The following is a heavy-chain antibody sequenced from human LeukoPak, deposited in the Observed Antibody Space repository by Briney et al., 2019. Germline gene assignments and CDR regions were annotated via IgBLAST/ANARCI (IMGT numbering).Heavy chain of an antibody. D-gene: IGHD6-13*01. Sequence: PGGSLRLSCAASGFTFSSYSMNWVRQAPGKGLEWVSYISSSSSTIYYADSVKGRFTISRDNAKNSLYLQMNSLRAEDTAVYYCARDKAAATPYYYYYYMDVWGKGTTVTVSS. J-gene: IGHJ6*03. CDR3: ARDKAAATPYYYYYYMDV. CDR1: GFTFSSYS. V-gene: IGHV3-48*01. CDR2: ISSSSSTI.